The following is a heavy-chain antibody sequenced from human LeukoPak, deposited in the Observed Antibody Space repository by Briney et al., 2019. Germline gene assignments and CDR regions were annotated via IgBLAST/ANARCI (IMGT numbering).Heavy chain of an antibody. CDR2: ISAYNGNT. J-gene: IGHJ4*02. CDR3: ARVGYCSSTSCYRGGYYFDY. V-gene: IGHV1-18*01. D-gene: IGHD2-2*02. Sequence: ASVKVSCKASGYIFTSYGISWVRQAPGQGLEWMGWISAYNGNTNYAQKLQGRVTMTTDTSTSTAYMELRSLRSDDTAVYYCARVGYCSSTSCYRGGYYFDYWGQGTLVTVSS. CDR1: GYIFTSYG.